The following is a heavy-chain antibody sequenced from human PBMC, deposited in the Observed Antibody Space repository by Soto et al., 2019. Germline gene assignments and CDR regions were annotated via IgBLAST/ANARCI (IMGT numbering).Heavy chain of an antibody. CDR1: GFTFSSYG. V-gene: IGHV3-30*18. J-gene: IGHJ5*02. CDR2: ISYDGSNK. D-gene: IGHD2-2*01. CDR3: AKDNFALAKDIVVVPADP. Sequence: GGSLRLSCAASGFTFSSYGMHWVRQAPGKGLEWVAVISYDGSNKYYADSVKGRFTISRDNSKNTLYLQMNSLRAEDTAVYYCAKDNFALAKDIVVVPADPWGQGTLVTVSS.